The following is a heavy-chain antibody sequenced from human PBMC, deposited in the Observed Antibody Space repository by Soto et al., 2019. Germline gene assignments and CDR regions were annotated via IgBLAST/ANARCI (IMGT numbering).Heavy chain of an antibody. J-gene: IGHJ4*02. Sequence: GASVKVSCKAFGYTFTAYVLHWVRQAPGQRPEWLGWINTATGNTRYSQIFQDRITLTRDTSASTAYMELSGLRSEDTALYYCARGNSNEVLDYWGQGALVTVSS. CDR3: ARGNSNEVLDY. CDR1: GYTFTAYV. CDR2: INTATGNT. V-gene: IGHV1-3*04. D-gene: IGHD4-4*01.